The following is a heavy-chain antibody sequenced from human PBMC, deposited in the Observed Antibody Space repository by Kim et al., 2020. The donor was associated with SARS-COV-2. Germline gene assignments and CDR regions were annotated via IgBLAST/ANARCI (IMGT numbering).Heavy chain of an antibody. CDR3: ARERHDSSGYYNFAFDI. Sequence: LKSRVTISVDTSKNQFSLKLSSVTAADTAVYYCARERHDSSGYYNFAFDIWGQGTIVTVSS. V-gene: IGHV4-59*01. D-gene: IGHD3-22*01. J-gene: IGHJ3*02.